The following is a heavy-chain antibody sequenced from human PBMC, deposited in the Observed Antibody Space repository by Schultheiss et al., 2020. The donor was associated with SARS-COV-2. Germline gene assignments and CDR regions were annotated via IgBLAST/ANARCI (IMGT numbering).Heavy chain of an antibody. CDR2: SSAYNGNT. D-gene: IGHD5-18*01. V-gene: IGHV1-18*01. Sequence: ASVKVSCKASGYTFTSYVISWVRQAPGQGLEWMGWSSAYNGNTNYAQKLQGRVTRTTDTSTSTAYRELRSLRAEDTAVDDGARRQGAMVNVYYYGMDVWGQVTTVTVS. J-gene: IGHJ6*02. CDR1: GYTFTSYV. CDR3: ARRQGAMVNVYYYGMDV.